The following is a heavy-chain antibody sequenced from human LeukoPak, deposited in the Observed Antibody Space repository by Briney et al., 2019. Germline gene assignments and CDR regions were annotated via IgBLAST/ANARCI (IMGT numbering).Heavy chain of an antibody. CDR3: ARGRRYYYGSGQVTIFDY. J-gene: IGHJ4*02. CDR2: INHSGST. D-gene: IGHD3-10*01. Sequence: SETLSLTCTVSGGSISSSSYYWGWIRQPPGKGLEWIGEINHSGSTNYNPSLKSRVTISVDTSKNRFSLKLSSVTAADTAVYYCARGRRYYYGSGQVTIFDYWGQGTLVTVSS. V-gene: IGHV4-39*07. CDR1: GGSISSSSYY.